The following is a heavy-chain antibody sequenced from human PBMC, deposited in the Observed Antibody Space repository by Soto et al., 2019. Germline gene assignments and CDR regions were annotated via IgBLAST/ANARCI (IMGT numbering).Heavy chain of an antibody. V-gene: IGHV3-30*18. CDR2: ISPDGSDK. CDR1: GFTFNAYG. CDR3: AKDGVAATGTWWFDP. D-gene: IGHD6-13*01. Sequence: GGSLSLCCASSGFTFNAYGRNWVRQAPGKGLEWVALISPDGSDKSYTDSVKGRFAVSRVNSKNTLYLQMNSLRPEDTAVYYCAKDGVAATGTWWFDPWGQGTLVTVSS. J-gene: IGHJ5*02.